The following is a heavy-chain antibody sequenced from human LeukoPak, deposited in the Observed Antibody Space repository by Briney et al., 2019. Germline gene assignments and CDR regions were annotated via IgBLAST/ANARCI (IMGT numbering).Heavy chain of an antibody. CDR1: GFTVSSNY. V-gene: IGHV3-53*01. J-gene: IGHJ6*02. CDR3: TRGPGRSSSPYYGMDV. D-gene: IGHD6-6*01. CDR2: IYSGGST. Sequence: GGSLRLSCAASGFTVSSNYMSWVRQAPGKGLEWVSVIYSGGSTYYADSVKGRFTISRDNSKNTLYLQMNSLRAEDTAVYYCTRGPGRSSSPYYGMDVWGQGTTVTVSS.